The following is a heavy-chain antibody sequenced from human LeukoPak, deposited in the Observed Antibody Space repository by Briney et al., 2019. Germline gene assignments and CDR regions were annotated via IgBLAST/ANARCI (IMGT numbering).Heavy chain of an antibody. CDR1: GYTFTNYG. D-gene: IGHD3-16*02. V-gene: IGHV1-8*01. J-gene: IGHJ5*02. CDR2: MNPKNGAT. CDR3: ARMDRLSATPTTDWFDP. Sequence: ASVKVSCKASGYTFTNYGINWVRQATGQGLEWMGWMNPKNGATGYAQKFQGRVTMTRDTFIGTAYMELSSLVSEDTAAYYCARMDRLSATPTTDWFDPWGQGTLVTVSS.